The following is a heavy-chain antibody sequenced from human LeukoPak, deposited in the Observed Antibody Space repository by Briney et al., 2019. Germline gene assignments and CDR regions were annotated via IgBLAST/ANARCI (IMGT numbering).Heavy chain of an antibody. D-gene: IGHD3-10*01. CDR1: GFTFSDHY. Sequence: AGGSLRLSCAASGFTFSDHYMDWVRQAPGKGLEWVGRTRNKANSYTTEYAASVKGRFTISRDDSKNSLYLQMNSLKTEDTAVYYCVRAVGHYYGSGSYYNEPIYYFDYWGQGTLVTVSS. CDR2: TRNKANSYTT. CDR3: VRAVGHYYGSGSYYNEPIYYFDY. V-gene: IGHV3-72*01. J-gene: IGHJ4*02.